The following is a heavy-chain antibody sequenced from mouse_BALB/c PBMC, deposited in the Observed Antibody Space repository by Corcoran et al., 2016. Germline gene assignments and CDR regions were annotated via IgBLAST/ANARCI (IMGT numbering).Heavy chain of an antibody. CDR3: GASTTAYFDF. V-gene: IGHV1-18*01. Sequence: EVQLQQSGPELVKPGASMKISCKASGYTFTDYTMHWVKQSHGKNLEWIGHINPYNGGNSYNQKFKGKATLTVDKSSSTAYMELLSLTSEDSAVYCCGASTTAYFDFWGKGTTLTVSS. CDR2: INPYNGGN. J-gene: IGHJ2*01. CDR1: GYTFTDYT. D-gene: IGHD1-2*01.